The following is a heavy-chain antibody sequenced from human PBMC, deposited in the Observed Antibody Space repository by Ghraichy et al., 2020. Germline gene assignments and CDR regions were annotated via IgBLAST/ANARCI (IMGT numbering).Heavy chain of an antibody. CDR3: ARFKGDSYGRSYWYFDL. CDR1: GYSFTSYW. Sequence: GESLNISCKGSGYSFTSYWIGWVRQMPGKGLEWMGIIYPGDSDTRYSPSFQGQVTISADKSISTAYLQWSSLKASDTAMYYCARFKGDSYGRSYWYFDLWGRGTLVTVSS. CDR2: IYPGDSDT. D-gene: IGHD5-18*01. V-gene: IGHV5-51*01. J-gene: IGHJ2*01.